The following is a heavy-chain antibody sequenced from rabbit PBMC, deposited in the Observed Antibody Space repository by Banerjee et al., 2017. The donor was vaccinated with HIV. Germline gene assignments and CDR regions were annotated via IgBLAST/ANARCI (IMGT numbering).Heavy chain of an antibody. CDR3: ARDPVNDDGYAPDL. V-gene: IGHV1S40*01. CDR1: GFDLSSYYY. Sequence: QSLEESGGGLVKPEGSLTLTCKASGFDLSSYYYMCWVRQAPGKGLEWIACIYTSSGTTYYASWAKGRFTISKTSSTTVTLQIPSLTAADTATYFCARDPVNDDGYAPDLWGQGTLVTVS. D-gene: IGHD6-1*01. CDR2: IYTSSGTT. J-gene: IGHJ3*01.